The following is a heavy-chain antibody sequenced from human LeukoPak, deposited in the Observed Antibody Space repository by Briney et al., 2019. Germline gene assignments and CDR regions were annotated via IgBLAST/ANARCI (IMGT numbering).Heavy chain of an antibody. Sequence: SETLSLTCTISAGSVGIYYWTWIRQPPGKGLEWIGYIYYTGTSNYNPSLKSRVTISVDTPQNQFSLRLNSVTAADTAVYYCARAAGDFGYGTYYFDYWGQGTLVTVSS. V-gene: IGHV4-59*02. CDR1: AGSVGIYY. CDR2: IYYTGTS. CDR3: ARAAGDFGYGTYYFDY. J-gene: IGHJ4*02. D-gene: IGHD5-12*01.